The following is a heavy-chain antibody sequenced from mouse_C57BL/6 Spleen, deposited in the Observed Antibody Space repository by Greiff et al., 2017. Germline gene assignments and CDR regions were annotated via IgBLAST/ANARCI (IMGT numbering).Heavy chain of an antibody. Sequence: QVQLQQPGAELVMPGASVKLSCKASGYTFTSYWMHWVKQRPGPGLEWIGEIDPSDSYTNYNQKFKGKSTLTVDKSSSKADMQLSSLTSEDSAVYYCARQIGDSSGWCAYWGQGTLVTVSA. D-gene: IGHD3-2*02. CDR3: ARQIGDSSGWCAY. CDR2: IDPSDSYT. V-gene: IGHV1-69*01. J-gene: IGHJ3*01. CDR1: GYTFTSYW.